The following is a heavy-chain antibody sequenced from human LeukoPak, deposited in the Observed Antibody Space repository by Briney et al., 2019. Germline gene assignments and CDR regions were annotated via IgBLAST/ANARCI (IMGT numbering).Heavy chain of an antibody. Sequence: SETLSLTCTISGGSISSYYWSWIRQPPGKRLEWIGHIYYSGSTNYNPSLKSRVTISVDTSKNQFSLKLSSVTAADTAVYYCASRSSIWSGYQDTLYYFDSWGQGTLVTVSS. D-gene: IGHD3-3*01. J-gene: IGHJ4*02. CDR3: ASRSSIWSGYQDTLYYFDS. V-gene: IGHV4-59*01. CDR1: GGSISSYY. CDR2: IYYSGST.